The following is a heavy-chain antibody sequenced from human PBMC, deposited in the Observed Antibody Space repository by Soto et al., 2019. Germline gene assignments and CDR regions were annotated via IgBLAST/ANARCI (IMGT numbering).Heavy chain of an antibody. V-gene: IGHV4-39*07. CDR2: IYYSGST. J-gene: IGHJ5*02. Sequence: PSETLSLTCTVSGGSISSSSYYWGWIRQPPGKGLEWIGSIYYSGSTYYNPSLKSRVTISVDTSKNQFSLKLSSVTAADTAVYYCARFLSRTVTTFRSRRIPSWFDPWGQGTLVTVAS. CDR3: ARFLSRTVTTFRSRRIPSWFDP. CDR1: GGSISSSSYY. D-gene: IGHD4-17*01.